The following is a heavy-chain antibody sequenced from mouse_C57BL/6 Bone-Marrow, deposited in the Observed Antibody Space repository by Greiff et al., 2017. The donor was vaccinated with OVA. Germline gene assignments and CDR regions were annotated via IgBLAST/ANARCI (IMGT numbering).Heavy chain of an antibody. Sequence: EVQVVESGGGLVKPGGSLKLSCAASGFTFSDYGMHWVRQAPEKGLEWVAYISSGSSIIYYADTVKGRFTISRDNAKNTLFLQMTSLRSEDTAMYFCAAGVAHAMDYWGQGTSVTVSS. CDR1: GFTFSDYG. V-gene: IGHV5-17*01. D-gene: IGHD1-1*02. CDR2: ISSGSSII. CDR3: AAGVAHAMDY. J-gene: IGHJ4*01.